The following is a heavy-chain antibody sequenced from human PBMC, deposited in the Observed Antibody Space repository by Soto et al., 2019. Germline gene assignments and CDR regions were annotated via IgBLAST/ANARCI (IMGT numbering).Heavy chain of an antibody. Sequence: QVQLVQSGAEVKKPGSSVKVSCKASGGTFSSYAISWVRQAPGQGLEWMGGIIPIFGTANYAQKFQGRVTINADESTSTAYMALSSLRSEDTAVYCCASPPSSNRYYYGMDGWGQGTTVTVSS. CDR2: IIPIFGTA. D-gene: IGHD4-4*01. V-gene: IGHV1-69*12. CDR1: GGTFSSYA. J-gene: IGHJ6*02. CDR3: ASPPSSNRYYYGMDG.